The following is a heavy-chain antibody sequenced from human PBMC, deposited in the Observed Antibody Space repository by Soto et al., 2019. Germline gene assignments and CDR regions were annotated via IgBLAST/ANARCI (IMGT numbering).Heavy chain of an antibody. CDR2: IYHSGRT. V-gene: IGHV4-30-2*01. J-gene: IGHJ6*02. CDR1: GGSISSGGYS. CDR3: ARGAGYYYGMGV. Sequence: PSETLSLTCTVSGGSISSGGYSWSWIRQPTGKGLEWSGYIYHSGRTYYNPSLKSRANISLDRSKKQFSLKLSSVTAAATAVYFCARGAGYYYGMGVWGQGTTVTVSS. D-gene: IGHD6-19*01.